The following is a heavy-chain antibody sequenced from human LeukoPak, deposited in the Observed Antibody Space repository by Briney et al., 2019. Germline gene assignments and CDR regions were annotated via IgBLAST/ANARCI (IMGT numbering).Heavy chain of an antibody. CDR3: AKEGSDYGGFNAHYYMDV. D-gene: IGHD4-23*01. CDR1: GFTFSSYG. CDR2: ISYDGSNK. J-gene: IGHJ6*03. V-gene: IGHV3-30*18. Sequence: GGSLRLSCAASGFTFSSYGMHWVRQAPGKGLEWVAVISYDGSNKYYADSVKGRFTISRDNSKNTLYLQMNSLRAEDTAVYYCAKEGSDYGGFNAHYYMDVWGKGTTVTVSS.